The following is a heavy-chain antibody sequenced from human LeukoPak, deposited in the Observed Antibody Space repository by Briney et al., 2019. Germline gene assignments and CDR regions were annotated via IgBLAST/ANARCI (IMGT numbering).Heavy chain of an antibody. Sequence: PGGSLRLSCASSGFTFSNYSMNWVRQAPGKGLEWVSSIGGSSSYIYYADSVKGRFTISRDNAKNSLYLQTNSLRAEDTAVYYCARGPISVVAALGIFDYWGQGTLVTVSS. J-gene: IGHJ4*02. CDR1: GFTFSNYS. D-gene: IGHD2-15*01. CDR3: ARGPISVVAALGIFDY. CDR2: IGGSSSYI. V-gene: IGHV3-21*01.